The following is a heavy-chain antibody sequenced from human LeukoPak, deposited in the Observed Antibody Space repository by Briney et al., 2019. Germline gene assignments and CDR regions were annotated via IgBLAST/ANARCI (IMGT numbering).Heavy chain of an antibody. Sequence: PGGSLRLSCAASGFTFSSYGMHWVRQAPGKGLEWVAFIRYDGSNKYYADSVKGRFTISRDNAKNSLYLQMNSLRAEDTAIYYCAKVSRFFGGHFDYWGQGTLVTVSS. CDR1: GFTFSSYG. J-gene: IGHJ4*02. CDR2: IRYDGSNK. V-gene: IGHV3-30*02. D-gene: IGHD3-16*01. CDR3: AKVSRFFGGHFDY.